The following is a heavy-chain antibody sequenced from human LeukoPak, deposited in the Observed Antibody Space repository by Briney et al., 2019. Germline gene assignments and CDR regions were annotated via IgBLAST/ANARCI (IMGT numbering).Heavy chain of an antibody. CDR3: ARDVLLWFGERNWFDP. CDR2: ISSSSSYI. Sequence: GGSLRLSCAASGFTFSSYWMHWVRQAPGKGLEWVSSISSSSSYIYYADSVKGRFTISRDNAKNSLYLQMNSLRAEDTAVYYCARDVLLWFGERNWFDPWGQGTLVTVSS. J-gene: IGHJ5*02. V-gene: IGHV3-21*01. D-gene: IGHD3-10*01. CDR1: GFTFSSYW.